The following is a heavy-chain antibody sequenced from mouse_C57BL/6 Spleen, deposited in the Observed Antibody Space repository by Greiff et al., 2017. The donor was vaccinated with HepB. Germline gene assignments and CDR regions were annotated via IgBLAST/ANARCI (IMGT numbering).Heavy chain of an antibody. CDR2: IYPGSGST. D-gene: IGHD2-3*01. J-gene: IGHJ2*01. CDR3: ARTGDGYSGSFDY. V-gene: IGHV1-55*01. CDR1: GYTFTSYW. Sequence: VQLQQPGAELVKPGASVKMSCKASGYTFTSYWITWVKQRPGQGLEWIGDIYPGSGSTNYNEKFKSKATLTVDTSSSTAYMQLSSLTSEDSAVYYCARTGDGYSGSFDYWGQGTTLTVSS.